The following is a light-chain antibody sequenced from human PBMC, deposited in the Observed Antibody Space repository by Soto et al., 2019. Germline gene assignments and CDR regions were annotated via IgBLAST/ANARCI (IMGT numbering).Light chain of an antibody. CDR2: AAS. V-gene: IGKV1-39*01. J-gene: IGKJ5*01. CDR3: QQSYSTLSIT. CDR1: ENIARH. Sequence: DIQMTQSPSSLSASVGDRVTITCRASENIARHLNWYQQKPGKAPKLLIYAASSLQNGVPSRFRGGGSGTDFTLTISNLQPEDFANYYCQQSYSTLSITFGQGTRLEIK.